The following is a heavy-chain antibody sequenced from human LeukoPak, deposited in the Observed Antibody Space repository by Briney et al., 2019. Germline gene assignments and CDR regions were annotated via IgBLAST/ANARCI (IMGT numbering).Heavy chain of an antibody. CDR3: ARGPPIVATQRPYYFDY. D-gene: IGHD5-12*01. CDR2: LNPNTGGT. V-gene: IGHV1-2*02. Sequence: ASVKVSCKASGYTFTGYYIHWVRQAPGQGLEWMGWLNPNTGGTNYAQKFQGRVTMTRDTSISTAYMELSSLRSEDTAVYYCARGPPIVATQRPYYFDYWGQGTLVTVSS. CDR1: GYTFTGYY. J-gene: IGHJ4*02.